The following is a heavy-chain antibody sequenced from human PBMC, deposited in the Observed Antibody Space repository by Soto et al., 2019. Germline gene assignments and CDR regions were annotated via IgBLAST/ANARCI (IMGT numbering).Heavy chain of an antibody. CDR1: GDSVSSTSAA. V-gene: IGHV6-1*01. CDR2: TYYRSKWYS. J-gene: IGHJ4*02. CDR3: SRGSYYSGWV. D-gene: IGHD6-19*01. Sequence: SQTLSLTCAISGDSVSSTSAAWSWIRQSPSRGLEWLGRTYYRSKWYSDYAVSVKSRITINPDTSKNQFSLQLNSVTPEDTAVYYCSRGSYYSGWVWGQGTLVTVSS.